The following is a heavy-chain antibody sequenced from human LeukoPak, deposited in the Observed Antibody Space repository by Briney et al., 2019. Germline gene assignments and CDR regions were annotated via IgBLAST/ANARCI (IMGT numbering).Heavy chain of an antibody. D-gene: IGHD2-2*01. Sequence: PGGSLRLSCAASGFTFSSYSMNWVRQAPGKGLEWVSSISSSSSYIYYADSVKGRFTISRDNAKNSLYLQMNSLRAEDTAVYYCARAFDVVVPADYWVQGTLVTVSS. V-gene: IGHV3-21*01. CDR1: GFTFSSYS. CDR3: ARAFDVVVPADY. J-gene: IGHJ4*02. CDR2: ISSSSSYI.